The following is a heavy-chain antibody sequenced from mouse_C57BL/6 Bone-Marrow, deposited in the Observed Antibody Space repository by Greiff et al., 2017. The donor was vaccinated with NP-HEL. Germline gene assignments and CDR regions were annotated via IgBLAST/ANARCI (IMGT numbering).Heavy chain of an antibody. J-gene: IGHJ4*01. V-gene: IGHV1-55*01. Sequence: QVQLQQSGAELVKPGASVKMSCKASGYTFTSYWITWVKQRPGQGLEWIGDIYPGSGSTNYNEKFKSKATLTVDTSSSTAYMQLSSLTSEDSAVYYCAARGGYGYGGAMDYWGQGTSVTVSS. CDR3: AARGGYGYGGAMDY. CDR1: GYTFTSYW. D-gene: IGHD2-2*01. CDR2: IYPGSGST.